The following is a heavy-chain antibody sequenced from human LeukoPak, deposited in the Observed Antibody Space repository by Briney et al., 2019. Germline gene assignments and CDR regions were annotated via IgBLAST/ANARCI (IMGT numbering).Heavy chain of an antibody. CDR3: AKLDYYDTH. CDR1: GFTFSSYA. Sequence: GGSLRLSCTASGFTFSSYAMSWVRQAPGKGLEWVSSITGSSASTYYADSVKGRFTISRDNSKNTLYLQMNSLRAEDMAVYFCAKLDYYDTHWGQGTLVTVSS. D-gene: IGHD3-22*01. CDR2: ITGSSAST. V-gene: IGHV3-23*01. J-gene: IGHJ4*02.